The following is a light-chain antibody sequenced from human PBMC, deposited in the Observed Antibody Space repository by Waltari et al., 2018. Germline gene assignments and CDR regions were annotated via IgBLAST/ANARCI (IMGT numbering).Light chain of an antibody. CDR2: AAS. J-gene: IGKJ4*01. CDR3: QQLNSYPPT. V-gene: IGKV1-9*01. CDR1: KGISSY. Sequence: DIQLTQSPSFLSASVGDRVTIPCRASKGISSYLAWYQQKPGKAPKLLIYAASTLQSGVPSRFSGSGSGTEFTLTISSLQPEDFATYYCQQLNSYPPTFGGGTKVEIK.